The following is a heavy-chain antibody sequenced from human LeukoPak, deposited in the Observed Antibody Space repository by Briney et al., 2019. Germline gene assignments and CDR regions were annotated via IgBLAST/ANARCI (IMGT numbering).Heavy chain of an antibody. CDR2: FYTSEAT. J-gene: IGHJ6*03. CDR1: GDFISSYY. Sequence: SETLSLTCTVSGDFISSYYWSWVRQPAGQGLEWIGRFYTSEATNYNPSLKSRVTMSVDASKNQFSLRLRSVTAADTAVYYCAREALIEGFYYYMDVWGKGTTVTVSS. V-gene: IGHV4-4*07. CDR3: AREALIEGFYYYMDV. D-gene: IGHD3-22*01.